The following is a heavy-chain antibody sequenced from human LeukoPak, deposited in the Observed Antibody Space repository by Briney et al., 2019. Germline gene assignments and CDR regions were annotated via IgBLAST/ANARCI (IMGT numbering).Heavy chain of an antibody. Sequence: PSETLSLTCTVSGYSISSGYYWGWIRQPPGKGLEWIGSIYHSGSTYYNPSLKSRVTISVDTSKNQFSLKLSSVTAADTAVYYCARGPSYSSGWYEERESLDYWGQGTLVTVSS. V-gene: IGHV4-38-2*02. CDR3: ARGPSYSSGWYEERESLDY. CDR1: GYSISSGYY. CDR2: IYHSGST. J-gene: IGHJ4*02. D-gene: IGHD6-19*01.